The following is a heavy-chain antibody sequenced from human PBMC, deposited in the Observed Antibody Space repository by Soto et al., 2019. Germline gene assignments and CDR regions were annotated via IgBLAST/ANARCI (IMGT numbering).Heavy chain of an antibody. CDR1: GFTFSSYA. CDR3: ASRSSGWYFGY. J-gene: IGHJ4*02. Sequence: EVQLLESGGGLVQPGGSLRLSCAASGFTFSSYAMNWVRQGPGKGLEWVSVISGSGGSTYYADSVKGLFTISRDNSRNPLDLQMTTLRAGDTAVYYCASRSSGWYFGYWGQGTLVTVSS. CDR2: ISGSGGST. V-gene: IGHV3-23*01. D-gene: IGHD6-19*01.